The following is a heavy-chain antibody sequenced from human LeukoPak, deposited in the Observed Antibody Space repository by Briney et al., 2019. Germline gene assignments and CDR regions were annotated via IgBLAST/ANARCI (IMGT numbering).Heavy chain of an antibody. CDR2: ISGSGGST. V-gene: IGHV3-23*01. CDR3: AKSLLLWFGEPLDY. J-gene: IGHJ4*02. Sequence: PGRSLRLSCAASGFTFSSYAMSWVRQAPGKGLEWVSAISGSGGSTYYADSVKGRFTISRDNSKNTLYLQMNSLRAEDTAVYYCAKSLLLWFGEPLDYWGQGTLVTVSS. CDR1: GFTFSSYA. D-gene: IGHD3-10*01.